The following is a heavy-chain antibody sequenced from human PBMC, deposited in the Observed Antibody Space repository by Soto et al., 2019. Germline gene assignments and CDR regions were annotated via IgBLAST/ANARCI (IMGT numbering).Heavy chain of an antibody. J-gene: IGHJ4*02. CDR3: YSVDPSHKSPHY. D-gene: IGHD3-9*01. CDR2: SRNRVNSFST. CDR1: VGSEFTFSDQY. Sequence: SLRLSCAVSVGSEFTFSDQYIDWVRQAPGKGLEWVGRSRNRVNSFSTAYAASVQGRFTISRDDSKNTVYLQMNSLKTEDTAVYYCYSVDPSHKSPHYWGQGTLVTVSS. V-gene: IGHV3-72*01.